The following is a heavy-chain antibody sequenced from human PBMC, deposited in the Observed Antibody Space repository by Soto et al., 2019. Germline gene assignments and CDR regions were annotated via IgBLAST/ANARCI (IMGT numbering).Heavy chain of an antibody. D-gene: IGHD3-22*01. V-gene: IGHV4-39*01. J-gene: IGHJ4*02. CDR3: ARHGHDSRLFDY. CDR2: IYYSGST. Sequence: PSETLSLTCTVSGGSIRSSSYYWGWIRQPPGKGLEWIGSIYYSGSTYYNPSLKSRVTISVDTSKNQFSLKLSSVTAADTAVYYCARHGHDSRLFDYWGQGTLVTVSS. CDR1: GGSIRSSSYY.